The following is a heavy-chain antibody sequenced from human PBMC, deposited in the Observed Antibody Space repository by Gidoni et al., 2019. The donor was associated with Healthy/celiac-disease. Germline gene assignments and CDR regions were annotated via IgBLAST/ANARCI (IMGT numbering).Heavy chain of an antibody. D-gene: IGHD4-17*01. Sequence: QVQLVQSGSELKKPGASVKVSCKASGYTFTSYAMNWVRQAPGQGVAWMGWINTNTGNPTYAHGFTGRCVFALDTSVSTAYLQISSLKAEDTAVYYCARGWTTVTNDDAFDIWGQGTMVTVS. CDR2: INTNTGNP. CDR1: GYTFTSYA. J-gene: IGHJ3*02. V-gene: IGHV7-4-1*02. CDR3: ARGWTTVTNDDAFDI.